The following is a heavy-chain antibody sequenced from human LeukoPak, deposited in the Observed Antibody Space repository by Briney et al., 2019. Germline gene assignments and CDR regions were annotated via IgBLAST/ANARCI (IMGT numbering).Heavy chain of an antibody. D-gene: IGHD1-26*01. CDR2: ISGSSSNI. CDR3: ARDRGTIGYCFDY. Sequence: GGSLRLSCAASGFTFSTYSMNWVRQAPGKGLDWVSYISGSSSNIYYADSVKGRFTISRDNAKNSLYLQMNSLRAEDTAVYYCARDRGTIGYCFDYWGQGTLVTVSS. J-gene: IGHJ4*02. V-gene: IGHV3-48*01. CDR1: GFTFSTYS.